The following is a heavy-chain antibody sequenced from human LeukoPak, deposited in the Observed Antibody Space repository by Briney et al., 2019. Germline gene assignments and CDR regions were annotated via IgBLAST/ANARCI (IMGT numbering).Heavy chain of an antibody. V-gene: IGHV4-34*01. CDR3: ARGSPFGNPHV. Sequence: SETLSLTCVVYGASFSGYSWSWIRQPPGRGLEWIGKINHSGSTNYNPSLKSRVIISLDTSKNQFSLKVRSVTAADTAVYYCARGSPFGNPHVWGQGTMVTVSS. J-gene: IGHJ3*01. CDR1: GASFSGYS. D-gene: IGHD3-10*01. CDR2: INHSGST.